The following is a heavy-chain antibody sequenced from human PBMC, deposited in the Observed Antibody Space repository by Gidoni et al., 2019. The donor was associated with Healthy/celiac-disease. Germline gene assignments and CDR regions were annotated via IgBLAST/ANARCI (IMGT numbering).Heavy chain of an antibody. D-gene: IGHD2-21*02. CDR2: IYYSGST. J-gene: IGHJ4*02. CDR1: GGSISSSSYY. V-gene: IGHV4-39*01. CDR3: ARHYGVPIVVVTAIPDYFDY. Sequence: QLQLQESGPGLVKPSETLSLTCTVSGGSISSSSYYWGWIRQPPGKGLEWIGSIYYSGSTYYNPSLKSRVTISVDTSKNQFSLKLSSVTAADTAVYYCARHYGVPIVVVTAIPDYFDYWGQGTLVTVSS.